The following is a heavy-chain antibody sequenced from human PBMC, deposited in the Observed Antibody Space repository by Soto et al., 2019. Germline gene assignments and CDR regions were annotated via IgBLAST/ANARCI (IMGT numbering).Heavy chain of an antibody. CDR2: ISTSGKDT. CDR1: GFSVSSQG. CDR3: AKGNLYNFFSGSDY. V-gene: IGHV3-23*01. D-gene: IGHD3-22*01. J-gene: IGHJ4*02. Sequence: EVQLLESGGGLVQPGGSLRLSCATSGFSVSSQGMTWVRQAPGKGLEWVSVISTSGKDTFYADSVKGRFTISRDNSNNVLYLQMISLRAEDTAIYYCAKGNLYNFFSGSDYWGQGTLVTVSS.